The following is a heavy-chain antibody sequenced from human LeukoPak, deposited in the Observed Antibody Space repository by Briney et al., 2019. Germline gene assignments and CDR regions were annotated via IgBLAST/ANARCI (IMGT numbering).Heavy chain of an antibody. Sequence: GGSLRLSCEASGFTFSNFWMHWVRQAPGKGLVWVSRINSDASWTHYADSVKGRFTISRDNAKNTLSLQMNSLRAEDTAVYYWKKDPRNLGLGPRGQGILVTVSS. V-gene: IGHV3-74*01. J-gene: IGHJ5*02. D-gene: IGHD1-14*01. CDR3: KKDPRNLGLGP. CDR2: INSDASWT. CDR1: GFTFSNFW.